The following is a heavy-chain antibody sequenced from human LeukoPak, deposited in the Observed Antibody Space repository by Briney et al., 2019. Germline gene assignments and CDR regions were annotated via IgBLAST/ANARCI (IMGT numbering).Heavy chain of an antibody. CDR2: IDWEDDK. J-gene: IGHJ4*02. CDR3: ARVHNSGWPYYFDY. V-gene: IGHV2-70*11. D-gene: IGHD6-19*01. Sequence: ESGPALVKPTQTLTLTCTFSGFSLSSSGMCVSWIRQPPGKALEWLARIDWEDDKYYSTSLKTRLTISKDTSKNQVVLTMTNVDPVDTATYYCARVHNSGWPYYFDYWGQGTLVTVSS. CDR1: GFSLSSSGMC.